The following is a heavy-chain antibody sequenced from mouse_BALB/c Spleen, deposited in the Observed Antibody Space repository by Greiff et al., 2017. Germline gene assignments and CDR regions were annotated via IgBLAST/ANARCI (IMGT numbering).Heavy chain of an antibody. CDR3: ARKSGGDDSWFAY. J-gene: IGHJ3*01. D-gene: IGHD2-2*01. V-gene: IGHV2-2*02. Sequence: VHLVESGPGLVAPSQSLSITCTVSGFSLTSYGVHWVRQSPGKGLEWLGVIWSGGSTDYNAAFISRLSISKDNSKSQVFFKMNSLQANDTAIYYCARKSGGDDSWFAYWGQGTLVTVSA. CDR2: IWSGGST. CDR1: GFSLTSYG.